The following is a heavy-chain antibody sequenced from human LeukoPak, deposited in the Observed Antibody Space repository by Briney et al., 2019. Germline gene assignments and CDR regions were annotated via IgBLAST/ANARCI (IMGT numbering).Heavy chain of an antibody. V-gene: IGHV4-39*07. CDR3: ASGSYHLGYSDS. CDR1: GGSISSSSYY. Sequence: SETLSLTCTVSGGSISSSSYYWGWIRQPPGKGLEWIGTIYYSGSTYYKSSLKSRVTISVDTSKNQFSLKLSSVTAADTAMYYCASGSYHLGYSDSWGKGTLVTVSS. J-gene: IGHJ4*02. D-gene: IGHD1-26*01. CDR2: IYYSGST.